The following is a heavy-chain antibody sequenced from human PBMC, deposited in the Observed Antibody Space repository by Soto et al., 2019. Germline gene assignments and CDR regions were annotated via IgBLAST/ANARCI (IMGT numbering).Heavy chain of an antibody. J-gene: IGHJ6*03. CDR2: INHSGST. Sequence: SETLSLTCAVYGGSFSGYYWSRIRQPPGKGLKWIGEINHSGSTNYNPSLKSRVTISVDTSKNQFSLQLSSVTAADTAVYYCAGGAIQYLCTFMAFRGKGTTVPVS. V-gene: IGHV4-34*01. CDR3: AGGAIQYLCTFMAF. CDR1: GGSFSGYY. D-gene: IGHD2-2*02.